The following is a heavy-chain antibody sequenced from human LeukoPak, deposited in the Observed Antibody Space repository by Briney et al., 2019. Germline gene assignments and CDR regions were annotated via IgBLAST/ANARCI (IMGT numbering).Heavy chain of an antibody. Sequence: PGGSLRLSCAVSGVTLSNYGMAWVRQAPGKGLEWVAGISGSGGRPNYADSVKGRFTISRDNAKNTLYLQMNSLRAEDTAVYFCAKRGVVIRVILVGFHKEAYYFDSWGQGALVSASS. CDR2: ISGSGGRP. J-gene: IGHJ4*02. D-gene: IGHD3-22*01. CDR3: AKRGVVIRVILVGFHKEAYYFDS. V-gene: IGHV3-23*01. CDR1: GVTLSNYG.